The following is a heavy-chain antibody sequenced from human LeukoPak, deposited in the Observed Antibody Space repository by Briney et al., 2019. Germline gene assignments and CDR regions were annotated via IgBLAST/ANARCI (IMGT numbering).Heavy chain of an antibody. CDR2: INSDGSST. Sequence: HPGGSLRLSCAASGFTFSTYAMSWVRQAPGKGLVWVSRINSDGSSTSYADSVKGRFTISRDNAKNTLYLQMNSLRAEDTAVYYCARAARYFDYWGQGTLVTVSS. CDR1: GFTFSTYA. CDR3: ARAARYFDY. V-gene: IGHV3-74*01. J-gene: IGHJ4*02. D-gene: IGHD6-25*01.